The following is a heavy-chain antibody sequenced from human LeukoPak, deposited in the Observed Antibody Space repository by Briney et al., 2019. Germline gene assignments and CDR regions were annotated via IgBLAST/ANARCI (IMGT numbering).Heavy chain of an antibody. CDR1: GFTFSGYS. J-gene: IGHJ4*02. V-gene: IGHV3-48*01. CDR3: VAGRGFF. D-gene: IGHD3-10*01. Sequence: GGSLRLSCAASGFTFSGYSMNWVRQAPGKGLEWLSYISGSSTSTYYADSVKGRFTISRDNAKNSLYLQMNTLRAEDTAVYYCVAGRGFFWGQGTLVTVSS. CDR2: ISGSSTST.